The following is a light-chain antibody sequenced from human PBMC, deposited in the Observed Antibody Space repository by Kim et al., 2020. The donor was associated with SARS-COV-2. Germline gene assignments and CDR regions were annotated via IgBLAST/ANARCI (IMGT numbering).Light chain of an antibody. CDR3: QKYDSVPHT. CDR2: AAS. J-gene: IGKJ2*01. V-gene: IGKV1-27*01. Sequence: SSSLGDRVTITCRASQGISNYLAWYQQKPGKVPTLLIFAASTLQSGVSSRFSGSGSGTVFTLTISSLQPEDVATYYCQKYDSVPHTFGQGTKLEI. CDR1: QGISNY.